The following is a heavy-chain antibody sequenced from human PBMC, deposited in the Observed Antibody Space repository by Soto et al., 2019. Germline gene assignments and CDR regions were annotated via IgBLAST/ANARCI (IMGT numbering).Heavy chain of an antibody. D-gene: IGHD3-16*01. V-gene: IGHV4-4*07. CDR2: IDTSGTT. CDR1: GGSISSYY. Sequence: QVQVQESGPGLVKPSETLSLTCTVSGGSISSYYVSWIRQSAGKGLEWIGRIDTSGTTNYNPSIKSRVTMSVDASKSQFSLNLSSVTAADTGVYYCARGPRGYVYYHGMDVWGQGTTVTVSS. CDR3: ARGPRGYVYYHGMDV. J-gene: IGHJ6*02.